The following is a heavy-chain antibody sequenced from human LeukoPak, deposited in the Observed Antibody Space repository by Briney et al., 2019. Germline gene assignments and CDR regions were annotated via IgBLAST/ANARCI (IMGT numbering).Heavy chain of an antibody. J-gene: IGHJ4*02. CDR2: INQDGSEE. D-gene: IGHD3-22*01. V-gene: IGHV3-7*03. CDR3: ARGGNYYDSSGYYYVTSALFDY. Sequence: GGSLRLSCAASGLPFSTFWMTWVRQAPGKGLEWVANINQDGSEEYYVDSVKGRFTISRDNAKNSVYLQMNSLRAEDTAVYYCARGGNYYDSSGYYYVTSALFDYWGQGTLVTVSS. CDR1: GLPFSTFW.